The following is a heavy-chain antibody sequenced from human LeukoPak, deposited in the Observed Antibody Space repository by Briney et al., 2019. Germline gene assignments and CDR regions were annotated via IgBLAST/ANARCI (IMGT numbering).Heavy chain of an antibody. Sequence: ASVKVSCKASGYTFTGYYMHWVRQAPGQGLEWMGWINPNSGGTNYAQKFQGRVAMTRDTSISTAYMELSRLRSDDTAVYYCARGVDFWSGYIPYWGQGTLVTVSS. J-gene: IGHJ4*02. CDR3: ARGVDFWSGYIPY. CDR2: INPNSGGT. D-gene: IGHD3-3*01. V-gene: IGHV1-2*02. CDR1: GYTFTGYY.